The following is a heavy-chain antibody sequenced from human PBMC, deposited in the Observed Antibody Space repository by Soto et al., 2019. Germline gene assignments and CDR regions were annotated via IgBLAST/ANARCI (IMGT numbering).Heavy chain of an antibody. Sequence: VQLVESGGGLVQPGRSLRLSCATSGFRFGDYGMSWFRQAPGKGLEWVGFISTEPYGAATQYAAAVKGRFTITRDDSKRIDDLQMSSLKTEDTAIYYCSRKVTLSGVVLPTHWFDSWGQGTLVTVSS. J-gene: IGHJ5*01. CDR2: ISTEPYGAAT. D-gene: IGHD3-3*01. CDR3: SRKVTLSGVVLPTHWFDS. V-gene: IGHV3-49*03. CDR1: GFRFGDYG.